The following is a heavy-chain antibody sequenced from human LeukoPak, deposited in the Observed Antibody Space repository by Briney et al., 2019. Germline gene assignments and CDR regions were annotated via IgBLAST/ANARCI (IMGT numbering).Heavy chain of an antibody. J-gene: IGHJ4*02. D-gene: IGHD3-22*01. CDR1: GYSFTSYW. V-gene: IGHV5-51*01. Sequence: GESLKISCKGSGYSFTSYWISWVRQMPGKGLEWMGIIYPGDSDTRYSPSFQGQVTISADKSISTAYLQWSSLKASDTAMYYCARIHPYYYDSSGPRYYFDYWGQGTLVTVSS. CDR3: ARIHPYYYDSSGPRYYFDY. CDR2: IYPGDSDT.